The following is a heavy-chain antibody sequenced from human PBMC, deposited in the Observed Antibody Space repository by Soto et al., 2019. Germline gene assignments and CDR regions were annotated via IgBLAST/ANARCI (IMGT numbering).Heavy chain of an antibody. CDR2: ISSSSSTI. Sequence: GSLRLSCAASGFTFSSYSMNWVRQAPGKGLEWVSYISSSSSTIYYADSVKGRFTISRDNAKNSLYLQMNSLRAEDTAVYYCAREENRSGWYWAGYWGQGTLVTVSS. D-gene: IGHD6-19*01. CDR1: GFTFSSYS. CDR3: AREENRSGWYWAGY. V-gene: IGHV3-48*01. J-gene: IGHJ4*02.